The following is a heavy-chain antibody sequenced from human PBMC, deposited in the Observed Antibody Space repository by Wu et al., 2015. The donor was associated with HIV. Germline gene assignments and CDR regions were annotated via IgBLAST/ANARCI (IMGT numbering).Heavy chain of an antibody. V-gene: IGHV1-69*13. CDR3: ARDTWVYYDSSGYYYVGAFDI. Sequence: QVQXVQSGAEVKKPGSSVMVSCKASGGTFSSYAISWVRQAPGQGLEWMGRIIPIFGTANYAQKFQGRVTITADESTSTAYMELSSLRSEDTAVYYCARDTWVYYDSSGYYYVGAFDIWGQGTMVTRLF. CDR2: IIPIFGTA. J-gene: IGHJ3*02. CDR1: GGTFSSYA. D-gene: IGHD3-22*01.